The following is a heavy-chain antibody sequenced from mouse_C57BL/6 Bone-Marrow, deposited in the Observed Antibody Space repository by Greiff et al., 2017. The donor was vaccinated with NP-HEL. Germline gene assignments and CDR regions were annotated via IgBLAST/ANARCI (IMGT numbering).Heavy chain of an antibody. V-gene: IGHV1-15*01. D-gene: IGHD2-5*01. CDR1: GYTFTDYE. CDR2: IDPETGGT. CDR3: TGYPYYSNSWFAY. J-gene: IGHJ3*01. Sequence: VKLMESGAELVRPGASVTLSCKASGYTFTDYEMHWVKQTPVHGLEWIGAIDPETGGTAYNQKFKGKAILTAAKSSSTAYMELRSLTSEDSAVYYCTGYPYYSNSWFAYWGQGTLVTVSA.